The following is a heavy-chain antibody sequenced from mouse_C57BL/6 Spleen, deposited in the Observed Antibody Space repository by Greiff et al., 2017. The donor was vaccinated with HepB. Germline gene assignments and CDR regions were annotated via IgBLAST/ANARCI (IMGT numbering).Heavy chain of an antibody. D-gene: IGHD2-1*01. CDR2: VYPYNGGT. Sequence: EVQVVESGPVLVKPGPSVKISCKASGFTFTDYYMHWVKQSHGKSLEWIGLVYPYNGGTSYNQKFKGKATLTVDTSSSTAYMELSSLTSEDSAVYYCERERVYGNYGGFDVWGTGTTVTVSS. CDR3: ERERVYGNYGGFDV. CDR1: GFTFTDYY. V-gene: IGHV1-36*01. J-gene: IGHJ1*03.